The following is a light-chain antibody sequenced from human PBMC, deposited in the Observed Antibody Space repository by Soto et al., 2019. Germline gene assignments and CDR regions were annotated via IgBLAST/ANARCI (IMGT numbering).Light chain of an antibody. CDR3: QQSYSTPDT. Sequence: DIQMTQSPSSLSASVGDRVTITCQASQNINNYLNWYQQKPGRAPKLLIYDASNLEAGVPSRFTGSGSGTEFTLTISSLQPEDFATYYCQQSYSTPDTFGQGTRLEIK. V-gene: IGKV1-39*01. CDR2: DAS. J-gene: IGKJ5*01. CDR1: QNINNY.